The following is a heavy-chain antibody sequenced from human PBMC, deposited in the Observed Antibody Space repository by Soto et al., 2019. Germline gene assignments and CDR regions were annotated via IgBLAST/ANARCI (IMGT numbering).Heavy chain of an antibody. CDR1: GFTFSSYG. CDR3: AKDNGGS. Sequence: GGSLRLSCAASGFTFSSYGMHWVRQAPGKGLEWVAVISYDGSNKYYADSVKGRFTISRDNSKNTLYLQMNSLRAEDTAVYYCAKDNGGSWGQGTTVTVSS. CDR2: ISYDGSNK. D-gene: IGHD2-15*01. J-gene: IGHJ6*02. V-gene: IGHV3-30*18.